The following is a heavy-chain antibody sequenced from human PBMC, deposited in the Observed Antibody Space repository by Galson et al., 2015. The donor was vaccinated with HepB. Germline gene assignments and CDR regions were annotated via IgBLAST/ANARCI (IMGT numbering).Heavy chain of an antibody. J-gene: IGHJ4*02. CDR1: GGSISSGGYY. Sequence: TLSLTCTVSGGSISSGGYYWSWIRQHPGKGLEWIGYIYYSGSTYYNPSLKSRVTISVDTSKNQFSLKLSSVTAADTAVYYCARWMALRYYFDYWGQGTLVTVSS. CDR2: IYYSGST. V-gene: IGHV4-31*03. D-gene: IGHD5-24*01. CDR3: ARWMALRYYFDY.